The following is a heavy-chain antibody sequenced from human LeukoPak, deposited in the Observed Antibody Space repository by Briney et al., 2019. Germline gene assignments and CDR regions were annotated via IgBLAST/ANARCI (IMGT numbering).Heavy chain of an antibody. V-gene: IGHV4-59*01. CDR3: ARDRKGSYGVNWFDP. CDR2: IYYSGST. CDR1: GGSISSYY. D-gene: IGHD3-10*01. J-gene: IGHJ5*02. Sequence: SETLSLTCTVSGGSISSYYWSWIRQPPGKGLEWIGYIYYSGSTNYNPYLKSRVTISVDTSKNHFSLKLSSVTAADTAVFYCARDRKGSYGVNWFDPWGQGTLVTVSS.